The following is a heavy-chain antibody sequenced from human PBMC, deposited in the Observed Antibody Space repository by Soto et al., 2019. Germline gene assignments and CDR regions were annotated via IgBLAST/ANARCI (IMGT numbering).Heavy chain of an antibody. J-gene: IGHJ6*02. D-gene: IGHD3-10*01. CDR3: ARAHYYGSGSYPYFYGMDV. Sequence: TLSLTCAVSGGSISSGGYSWSWIRQPPGKGLEWIGYIYHSGSTYYNPSLKSRVTISVDRSKNQFSLKLSSVTAADTAVYYCARAHYYGSGSYPYFYGMDVWGQGTTVTVSS. V-gene: IGHV4-30-2*01. CDR2: IYHSGST. CDR1: GGSISSGGYS.